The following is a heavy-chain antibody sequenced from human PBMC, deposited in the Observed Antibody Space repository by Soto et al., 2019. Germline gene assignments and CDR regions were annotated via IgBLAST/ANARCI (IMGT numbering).Heavy chain of an antibody. CDR1: GSSIITSYY. D-gene: IGHD2-21*01. J-gene: IGHJ6*02. CDR2: AYYSGST. V-gene: IGHV4-39*01. CDR3: ARHDWARFYGMDV. Sequence: LSLTCSVSGSSIITSYYWGWIRQPPGKGLEWIGSAYYSGSTYYNPSLKSRVTIFVDTSKSQFSLMLGSVTAADTAVYYCARHDWARFYGMDVWGQGTTVTVSS.